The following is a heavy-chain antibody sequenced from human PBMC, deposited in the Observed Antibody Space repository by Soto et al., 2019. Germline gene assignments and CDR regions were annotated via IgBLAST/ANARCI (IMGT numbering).Heavy chain of an antibody. CDR3: ARLDPMVRGVIIYAFDI. V-gene: IGHV4-59*08. Sequence: TLSLTCTVSGGSISSYYWSWIRQPPGKGLEWIGYIYYSGSTNYNPSLKSRVTISVDTSKNQFSLKLSSVTAADTAVYYCARLDPMVRGVIIYAFDIWGQGTMVTVSS. D-gene: IGHD3-10*01. CDR2: IYYSGST. J-gene: IGHJ3*02. CDR1: GGSISSYY.